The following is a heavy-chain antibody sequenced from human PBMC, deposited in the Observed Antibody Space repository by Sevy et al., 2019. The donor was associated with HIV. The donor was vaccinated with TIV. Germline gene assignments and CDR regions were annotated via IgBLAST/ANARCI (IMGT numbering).Heavy chain of an antibody. V-gene: IGHV1-8*01. Sequence: ASVKVSCKTSGYTFTSYDINWVRQATGQGLEWMGWMSPKSGNTGYAQKFQGRLTMTRNTSISTVYMELSSLRSDDTAVYYCARASSGWYDHYFDDWGQGTLVTVSS. CDR3: ARASSGWYDHYFDD. CDR1: GYTFTSYD. D-gene: IGHD6-19*01. J-gene: IGHJ4*02. CDR2: MSPKSGNT.